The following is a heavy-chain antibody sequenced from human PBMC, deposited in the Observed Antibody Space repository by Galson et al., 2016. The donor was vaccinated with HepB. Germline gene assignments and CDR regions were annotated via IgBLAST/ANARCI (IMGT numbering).Heavy chain of an antibody. D-gene: IGHD6-13*01. CDR3: AKVLFSYASSAALPDS. Sequence: SLRLSCAASGFNFDDYNMHWVRQPPGTGLEWVSLISWDGYTTYYADSVKGRFTISRDNNKGSLSLQMNTLRTEDTALYYCAKVLFSYASSAALPDSWGQGTLVTVSS. CDR1: GFNFDDYN. J-gene: IGHJ5*01. V-gene: IGHV3-43*01. CDR2: ISWDGYTT.